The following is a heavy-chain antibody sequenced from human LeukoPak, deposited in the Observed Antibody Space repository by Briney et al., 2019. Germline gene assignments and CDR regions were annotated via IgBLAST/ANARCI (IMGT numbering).Heavy chain of an antibody. D-gene: IGHD1-26*01. CDR3: AGSLFRYSGSYSY. CDR1: GYSFTSYW. Sequence: GESLKISCKGSGYSFTSYWIGWVRQMPGRGLEWMGIIYPGDSDTRYSPSFQGQVTISADKSISTAYLQWSSLRASDTAMYYRAGSLFRYSGSYSYWGQGTLVTVSS. J-gene: IGHJ4*02. V-gene: IGHV5-51*01. CDR2: IYPGDSDT.